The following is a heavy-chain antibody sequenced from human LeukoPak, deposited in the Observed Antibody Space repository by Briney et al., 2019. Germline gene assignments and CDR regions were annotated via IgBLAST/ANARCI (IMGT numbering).Heavy chain of an antibody. J-gene: IGHJ5*02. V-gene: IGHV3-7*01. Sequence: GGSLRLSCAASGFTFSSYWMSRVRQAPGKGLEWVANIKQDGSEKYYVDSVKGRFTISRDNAKNSLYLQMNSLRAEDTAVYYCARDLLDFWSGYFWFDPWGQGTLVTVSS. D-gene: IGHD3-3*01. CDR2: IKQDGSEK. CDR1: GFTFSSYW. CDR3: ARDLLDFWSGYFWFDP.